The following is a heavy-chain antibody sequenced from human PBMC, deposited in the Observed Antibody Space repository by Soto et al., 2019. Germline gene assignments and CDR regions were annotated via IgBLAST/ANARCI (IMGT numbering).Heavy chain of an antibody. CDR1: GGSMSSSSYY. V-gene: IGHV4-39*01. D-gene: IGHD3-22*01. CDR2: IYYSGST. Sequence: PSETLSLPCTVSGGSMSSSSYYWGWIRQPPGKGLEWIGSIYYSGSTYYNPSLKSRVTISVDTSKNQFSLKLSSVTAADTAVYYCARRLYCHRSGFEGGGKDVWGQGTTVT. CDR3: ARRLYCHRSGFEGGGKDV. J-gene: IGHJ6*02.